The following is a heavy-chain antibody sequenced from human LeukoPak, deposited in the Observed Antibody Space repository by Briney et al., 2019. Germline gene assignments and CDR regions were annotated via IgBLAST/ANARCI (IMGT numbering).Heavy chain of an antibody. CDR1: GDSVSGSPAV. J-gene: IGHJ4*02. Sequence: SQTLSLTCAISGDSVSGSPAVWNWIRQSPSRGLEWLGRAYYRSKWYIDYAASAKGRITITPDTSKNQFSLQLNSVTPEDTAVYYCARGAVRGGTNFDYWGQGTLVTVSS. CDR3: ARGAVRGGTNFDY. D-gene: IGHD3-10*01. CDR2: AYYRSKWYI. V-gene: IGHV6-1*01.